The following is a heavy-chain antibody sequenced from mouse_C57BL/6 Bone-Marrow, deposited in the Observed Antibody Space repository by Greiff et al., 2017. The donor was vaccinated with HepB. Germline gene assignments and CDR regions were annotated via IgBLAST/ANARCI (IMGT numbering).Heavy chain of an antibody. CDR1: GYTFTSYW. D-gene: IGHD1-1*01. CDR2: IYPGNSDT. Sequence: EVQLQQSGTVLARPGASVKMSCKTSGYTFTSYWMHWVKQRPGQGLEWIGAIYPGNSDTSYNQKFKGKAKLTAVTSASTAYMELSSLTNEDSAVYDWTREYYGSSNWYFDVWGTGTTVTVSS. J-gene: IGHJ1*03. V-gene: IGHV1-5*01. CDR3: TREYYGSSNWYFDV.